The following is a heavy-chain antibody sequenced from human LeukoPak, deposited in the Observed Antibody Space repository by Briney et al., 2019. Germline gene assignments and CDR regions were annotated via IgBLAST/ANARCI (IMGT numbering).Heavy chain of an antibody. J-gene: IGHJ4*02. CDR1: GYSFSTYG. V-gene: IGHV1-18*01. CDR3: ARDMKNSSGRPDY. CDR2: HSPYKDKT. D-gene: IGHD6-19*01. Sequence: ASVTVSCKASGYSFSTYGLSWVRQAPGQGLEWMGWHSPYKDKTNYAQKFNDRVTMTTDTSTNTAYMELGSLTAADTAMYYCARDMKNSSGRPDYWGQGTLVTVSS.